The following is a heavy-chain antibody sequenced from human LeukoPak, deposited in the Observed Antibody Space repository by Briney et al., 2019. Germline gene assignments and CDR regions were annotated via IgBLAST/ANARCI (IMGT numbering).Heavy chain of an antibody. Sequence: GRSLRLSCAASGFTFDDYAMHWARQAPGKGLEWVSGISWNSGSIGYADSVKGRFTISRDNAKNSLYLQMNSLRAEDTALYYCAKDREGLGNDYFDYWGQGTLVTVSS. CDR2: ISWNSGSI. CDR1: GFTFDDYA. J-gene: IGHJ4*02. V-gene: IGHV3-9*01. CDR3: AKDREGLGNDYFDY.